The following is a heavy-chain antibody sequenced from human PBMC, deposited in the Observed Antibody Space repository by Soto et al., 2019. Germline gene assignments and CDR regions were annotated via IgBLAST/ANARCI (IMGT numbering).Heavy chain of an antibody. Sequence: QVQLVQSGAEVKKPGSSVKVSCKASGGTFSSYAISWVRQAPGQGLEWMGGIIPIFGTANYAQKFQGRVTITADESTSTAYMELSSLRSEDTAVYYCARYQYYYDSSGYSPFDYWGQGTLVTVSS. V-gene: IGHV1-69*01. CDR1: GGTFSSYA. CDR2: IIPIFGTA. J-gene: IGHJ4*02. D-gene: IGHD3-22*01. CDR3: ARYQYYYDSSGYSPFDY.